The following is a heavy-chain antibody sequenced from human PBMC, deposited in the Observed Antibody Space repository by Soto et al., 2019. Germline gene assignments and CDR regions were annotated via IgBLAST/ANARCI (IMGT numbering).Heavy chain of an antibody. Sequence: GGSLRLSCAASGFTFSSYSMNWVRQAPGKGLEWVSSISSSSSYIYYADSVKGRFTISRDNAKNSLYLQMNSLRAEDTAVYYCAILGSSSWYYYYGMDVWGQGNTVTVSS. V-gene: IGHV3-21*01. CDR3: AILGSSSWYYYYGMDV. CDR1: GFTFSSYS. CDR2: ISSSSSYI. J-gene: IGHJ6*02. D-gene: IGHD6-13*01.